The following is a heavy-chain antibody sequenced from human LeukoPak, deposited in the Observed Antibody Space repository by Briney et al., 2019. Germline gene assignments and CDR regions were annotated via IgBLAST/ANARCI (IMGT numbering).Heavy chain of an antibody. D-gene: IGHD3-10*01. CDR2: INPNSGGT. V-gene: IGHV1-2*02. CDR1: GYTFTGYY. CDR3: ARDRITMVRGVIHDLNY. Sequence: ASVKVSCKASGYTFTGYYIHWVRQAPGQGLEWMGWINPNSGGTNYAQEFQGRFTMTRDTSISTAYMELSRLRSDDTAVYYCARDRITMVRGVIHDLNYWGQGTLVTVSS. J-gene: IGHJ4*02.